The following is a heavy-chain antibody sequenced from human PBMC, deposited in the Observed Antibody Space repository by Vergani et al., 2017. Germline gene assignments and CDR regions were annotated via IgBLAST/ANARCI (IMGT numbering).Heavy chain of an antibody. V-gene: IGHV3-23*01. CDR2: ISGIGGRT. D-gene: IGHD2-15*01. Sequence: EVQLLESGGGLVQPGGSLRLSCAASGFPFSSYAMSWVRRAPGKGLEWVSAISGIGGRTYYADSVKGRFTISRDNSKNTLYLQMNSLRAEDTAVYYCARGSVVVAATPYYYYYMDVWGKGTTVTVSS. CDR3: ARGSVVVAATPYYYYYMDV. CDR1: GFPFSSYA. J-gene: IGHJ6*03.